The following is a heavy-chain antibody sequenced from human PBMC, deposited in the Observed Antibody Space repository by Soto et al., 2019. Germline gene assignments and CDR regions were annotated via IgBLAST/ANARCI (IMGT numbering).Heavy chain of an antibody. CDR1: GFSLSTGGMA. CDR3: VHSRCGGDCLRSYSSPYYSGVDV. D-gene: IGHD2-21*02. J-gene: IGHJ6*02. CDR2: IYWDDDR. Sequence: QITLKESGPTLVKPTQTLTLTCTFSGFSLSTGGMAVGWIRQPPGKALEWLALIYWDDDRRYRPSLKSRLTVTKDTSTNQVVLTMTNMDPVDTATYYCVHSRCGGDCLRSYSSPYYSGVDVWGQGTTVTVSS. V-gene: IGHV2-5*02.